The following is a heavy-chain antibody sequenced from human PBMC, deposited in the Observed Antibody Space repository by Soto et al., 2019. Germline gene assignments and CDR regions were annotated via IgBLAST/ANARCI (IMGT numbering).Heavy chain of an antibody. CDR1: GYSFTSYW. CDR3: ARQYTPGSHAFDI. J-gene: IGHJ3*02. CDR2: IYTRDSDT. D-gene: IGHD1-1*01. V-gene: IGHV5-51*01. Sequence: QLLDSGCQQRNPTHGESLKISCKGSGYSFTSYWIGWVRQMPGKGLEWMGIIYTRDSDTRYSPSFQGQVTMSADTSINTAYLQWGSLKASDTAMYYCARQYTPGSHAFDIWGQGTMVTVSS.